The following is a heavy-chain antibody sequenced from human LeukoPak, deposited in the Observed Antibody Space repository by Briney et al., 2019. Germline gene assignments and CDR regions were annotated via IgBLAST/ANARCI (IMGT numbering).Heavy chain of an antibody. J-gene: IGHJ4*02. V-gene: IGHV3-43*02. CDR1: GFTFDDYA. CDR2: ISGDGGST. CDR3: AKGETNSGYDYPYFDY. Sequence: GGSLRLSCAASGFTFDDYAMHWVRQAPGKGLEWVSLISGDGGSTYYADSVKGRFTISRDNSKNSLYLQMNSLRTEDTALYYCAKGETNSGYDYPYFDYWGQGTLVTVSS. D-gene: IGHD5-12*01.